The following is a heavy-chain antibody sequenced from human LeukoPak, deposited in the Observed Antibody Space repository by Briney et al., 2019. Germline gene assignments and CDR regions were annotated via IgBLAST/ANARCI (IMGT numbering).Heavy chain of an antibody. CDR1: GGSISSGGYS. V-gene: IGHV4-30-4*07. D-gene: IGHD5-24*01. Sequence: PSETLSLTCAVSGGSISSGGYSWTWIRQLPGKGLEWIGYLYYSGGTYYNPSLKSRVTISVDRSKNQFSLKLNSVTAADTAVYYCARGKMATIRVYYFAYWGQGTLVTVSS. CDR3: ARGKMATIRVYYFAY. CDR2: LYYSGGT. J-gene: IGHJ4*02.